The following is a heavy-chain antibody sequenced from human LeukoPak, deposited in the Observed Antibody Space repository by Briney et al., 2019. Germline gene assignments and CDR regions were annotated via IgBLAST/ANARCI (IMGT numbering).Heavy chain of an antibody. V-gene: IGHV3-21*04. D-gene: IGHD2-8*01. J-gene: IGHJ4*02. CDR2: ISSSSSYI. CDR3: AREGGAGGTIDY. CDR1: GFTFSSYS. Sequence: PGGSLRLSCAASGFTFSSYSMNWVRQAPGKGLEWVSSISSSSSYIYYADSVKGRFTISRDNSKNTLYLQMNSLRAEDTAVYYCAREGGAGGTIDYWGQGTLVTVSS.